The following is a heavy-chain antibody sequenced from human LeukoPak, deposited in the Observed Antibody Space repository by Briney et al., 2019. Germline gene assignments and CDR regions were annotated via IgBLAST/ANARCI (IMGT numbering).Heavy chain of an antibody. CDR1: GGSISSYY. J-gene: IGHJ4*02. CDR3: ARERGLVPAASLDFDY. CDR2: IHYSGST. Sequence: PSETLSLTCTVSGGSISSYYWSWIRQPPGKGLEWIGYIHYSGSTNYNPSLKSRVTMSVDTSKNQFSLKLSSVTAADTAVYYCARERGLVPAASLDFDYWGQGTLVTVSS. D-gene: IGHD2-2*01. V-gene: IGHV4-59*12.